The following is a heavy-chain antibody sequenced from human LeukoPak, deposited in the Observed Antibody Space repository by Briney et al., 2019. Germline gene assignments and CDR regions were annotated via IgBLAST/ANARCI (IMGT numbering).Heavy chain of an antibody. J-gene: IGHJ4*02. CDR1: GGTFSSYA. CDR3: ARGGCYDSSGYSLFDY. CDR2: IIPIFGTA. Sequence: SVKVSCKASGGTFSSYAISWVRQAPGQGLEWMGGIIPIFGTANYAQKFQGRVTITTDESTSTAYMELSSPRSEDTAVYYCARGGCYDSSGYSLFDYWGQGTLVTVSS. D-gene: IGHD3-22*01. V-gene: IGHV1-69*05.